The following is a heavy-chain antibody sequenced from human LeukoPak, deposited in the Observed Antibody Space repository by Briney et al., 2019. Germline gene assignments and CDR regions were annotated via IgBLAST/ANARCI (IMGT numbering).Heavy chain of an antibody. J-gene: IGHJ5*02. V-gene: IGHV5-51*01. Sequence: GESLKISGKGSGYSFTSYWIGWVRQMPGKGLEWMGIIYPGDSDTRYSPSFQGQVTISADKSISTAYLQWSSLKASDTAMYYCARAGSSSWSRNWFDPWGQGTLVTVSS. CDR2: IYPGDSDT. CDR3: ARAGSSSWSRNWFDP. D-gene: IGHD6-13*01. CDR1: GYSFTSYW.